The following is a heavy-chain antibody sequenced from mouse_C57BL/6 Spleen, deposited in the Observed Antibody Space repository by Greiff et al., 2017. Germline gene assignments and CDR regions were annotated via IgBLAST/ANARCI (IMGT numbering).Heavy chain of an antibody. D-gene: IGHD2-3*01. CDR2: ISSGSSTI. Sequence: SGGGLVKPGGSLKLSCAASGFTFSDYGMHWVRQAPEKGLEWVAYISSGSSTIYYADTVKGRFTISRDNAKNTLFLQMTSLRSEDTAMYYCARSYGGYYGYDAMDYWGQGTSVTVSS. J-gene: IGHJ4*01. CDR1: GFTFSDYG. CDR3: ARSYGGYYGYDAMDY. V-gene: IGHV5-17*01.